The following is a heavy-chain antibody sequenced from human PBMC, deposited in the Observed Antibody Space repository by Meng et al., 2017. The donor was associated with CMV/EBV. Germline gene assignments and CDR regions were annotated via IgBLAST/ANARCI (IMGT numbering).Heavy chain of an antibody. J-gene: IGHJ6*02. V-gene: IGHV4-59*01. D-gene: IGHD2-15*01. CDR3: ARGGDGYCSGGSCYSSYYYGMDV. Sequence: SETLSLTCTVSGGSISSYYWSWIRQPPGKGLEWIGYIYYSGSTNYNPSLKSRVNISVDTSKNQFSLKLSSVTAADTAVYYCARGGDGYCSGGSCYSSYYYGMDVWGQGTTVTVSS. CDR2: IYYSGST. CDR1: GGSISSYY.